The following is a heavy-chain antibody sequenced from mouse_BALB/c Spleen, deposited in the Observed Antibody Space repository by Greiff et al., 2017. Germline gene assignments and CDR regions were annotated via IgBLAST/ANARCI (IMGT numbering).Heavy chain of an antibody. Sequence: EVKLVESGGGLVQPGGSRKLSCAASGFTFSSFGMHWVRQAPEKGLEWVAYISSGSSTIYYADTVKGRFTISRDNPKNTLFLQMTSLRSEDTAMYYCARGYYGSSYDYWGQGTTLTVSS. CDR3: ARGYYGSSYDY. J-gene: IGHJ2*01. CDR1: GFTFSSFG. D-gene: IGHD1-1*01. V-gene: IGHV5-17*02. CDR2: ISSGSSTI.